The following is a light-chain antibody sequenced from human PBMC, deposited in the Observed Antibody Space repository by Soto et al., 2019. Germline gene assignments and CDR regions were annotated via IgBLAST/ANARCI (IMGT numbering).Light chain of an antibody. CDR1: PSDVGGYNS. V-gene: IGLV2-8*01. Sequence: QSALTQPPSASGSPGQSVTISCTGTPSDVGGYNSVSWYQQHPGKVPKLMIYEVSKRPSGVPDRFSGSKSGNTASLTVSGLQAEDEADYYCSSYAGSNYVVFGGGTKLTVL. CDR3: SSYAGSNYVV. CDR2: EVS. J-gene: IGLJ2*01.